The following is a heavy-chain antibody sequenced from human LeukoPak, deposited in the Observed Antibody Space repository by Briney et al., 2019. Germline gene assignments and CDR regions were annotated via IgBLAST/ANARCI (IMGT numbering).Heavy chain of an antibody. CDR2: MNPNRGNT. V-gene: IGHV1-8*02. Sequence: ASVKVSCKASGYTFTSYDINWVRQATGQGLEWMGWMNPNRGNTGYAQKFQGRVTMTRDTSTSTVYMELSSLRSEDTAVYYCARWTTTYLDYWGQGTLVTVSS. CDR3: ARWTTTYLDY. CDR1: GYTFTSYD. J-gene: IGHJ4*02. D-gene: IGHD3/OR15-3a*01.